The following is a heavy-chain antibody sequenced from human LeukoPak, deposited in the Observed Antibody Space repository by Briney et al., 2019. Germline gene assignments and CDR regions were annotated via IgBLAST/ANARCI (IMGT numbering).Heavy chain of an antibody. CDR2: INPNSGGT. V-gene: IGHV1-2*06. CDR3: ARVLSRTYYYGSGSPNSSY. Sequence: ASVKVSRKASGYTFTGYYMHWVRQAPGQGLEWMGRINPNSGGTNYAQKFQGRVTMTRDTSVSTAYMELSRLRSDDTAVYYCARVLSRTYYYGSGSPNSSYWGQGTLVTVSS. D-gene: IGHD3-10*01. CDR1: GYTFTGYY. J-gene: IGHJ4*02.